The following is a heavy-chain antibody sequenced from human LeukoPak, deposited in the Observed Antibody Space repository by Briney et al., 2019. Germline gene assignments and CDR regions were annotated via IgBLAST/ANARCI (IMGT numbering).Heavy chain of an antibody. CDR3: ARHPAITIFGVAYYYMDV. D-gene: IGHD3-3*01. Sequence: NPSETLSLTCTVSGGSISSGSYYWGWIRQPPGKGLEWIGSIYYSGSTYYNPSLKSRVTISVDTSKNQFSLKLSSVTAADTAVYYCARHPAITIFGVAYYYMDVWGKGTTVTVSS. V-gene: IGHV4-39*01. CDR1: GGSISSGSYY. J-gene: IGHJ6*03. CDR2: IYYSGST.